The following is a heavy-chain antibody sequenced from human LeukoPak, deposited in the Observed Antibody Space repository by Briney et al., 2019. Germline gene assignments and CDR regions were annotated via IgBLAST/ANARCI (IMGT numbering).Heavy chain of an antibody. J-gene: IGHJ2*01. D-gene: IGHD1-26*01. CDR2: IYYSGST. CDR3: ARGEWELLSHYWYFDL. Sequence: SETLSLTCTVSGGSISSSSYYWGWIRQPPGKGLEWIGSIYYSGSTYYNPSLKSRVTISVDKSNNQFSLKLTSVTAADTAVYYCARGEWELLSHYWYFDLWGRGTLVTVSS. CDR1: GGSISSSSYY. V-gene: IGHV4-39*07.